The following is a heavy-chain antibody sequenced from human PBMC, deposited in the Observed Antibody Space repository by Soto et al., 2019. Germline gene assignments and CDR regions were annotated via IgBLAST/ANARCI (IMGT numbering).Heavy chain of an antibody. CDR3: ARVHSSGWTHLDY. D-gene: IGHD6-19*01. J-gene: IGHJ4*02. Sequence: QVQLQESGPGLVKPSETLSLTCTVSGGSISSYYWSWIRQPPGKGLEWIGYIYYSGSTNYNPSLKSRVTISVDTSKNQCSLKLSSVTAADTAVYYCARVHSSGWTHLDYWGQGTLVTVSS. CDR1: GGSISSYY. CDR2: IYYSGST. V-gene: IGHV4-59*01.